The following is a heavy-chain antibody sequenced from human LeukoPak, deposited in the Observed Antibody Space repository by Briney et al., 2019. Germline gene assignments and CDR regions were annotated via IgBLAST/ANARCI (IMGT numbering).Heavy chain of an antibody. J-gene: IGHJ4*02. CDR1: GYSISSGYY. CDR3: ASSQMATIPRYLDY. Sequence: SETLSLTCAVSGYSISSGYYWGWIRQPPGKGLEWIGSIYHSGSTYYNPSLKSRVTISVDTSKNQFSLKLSSVTAADTAVYYCASSQMATIPRYLDYWGQGTLVTVSS. V-gene: IGHV4-38-2*01. CDR2: IYHSGST. D-gene: IGHD5-24*01.